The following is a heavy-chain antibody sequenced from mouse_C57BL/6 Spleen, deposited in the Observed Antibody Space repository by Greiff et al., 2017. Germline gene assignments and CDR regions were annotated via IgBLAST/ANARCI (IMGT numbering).Heavy chain of an antibody. D-gene: IGHD4-1*01. V-gene: IGHV1-59*01. CDR3: ARLPGFDY. Sequence: VQLQQSGAELVRPGTSVKLSCKASGYTFTSYWMHWVKQRPGQGLEWIGVIDPSDSYTNYNQKFKGKATLTVDTSSSTAYMQLSSLTSEDSAVYYCARLPGFDYWGQGTTLTVSS. CDR2: IDPSDSYT. CDR1: GYTFTSYW. J-gene: IGHJ2*01.